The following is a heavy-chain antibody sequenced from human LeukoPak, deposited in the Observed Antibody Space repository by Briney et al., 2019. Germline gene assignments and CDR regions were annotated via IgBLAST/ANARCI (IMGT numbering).Heavy chain of an antibody. CDR2: LDNNGDNT. V-gene: IGHV3-23*01. Sequence: GGSLRLSCAASGYTFTTYGMSWVRQAPGKGLEWVSGLDNNGDNTYYADSVKGRFTISRDNSKNTLYLQMNSLRVEDTAVYYCTKIAETSGTYGQGFDYWGQGTLVTVSS. D-gene: IGHD1-26*01. CDR1: GYTFTTYG. J-gene: IGHJ4*02. CDR3: TKIAETSGTYGQGFDY.